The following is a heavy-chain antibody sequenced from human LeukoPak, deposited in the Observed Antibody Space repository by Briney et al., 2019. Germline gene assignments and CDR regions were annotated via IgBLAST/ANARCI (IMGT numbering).Heavy chain of an antibody. CDR1: GGSFSSYA. CDR3: ATTPTVTTAA. CDR2: MNPNSGNT. V-gene: IGHV1-8*02. D-gene: IGHD4-17*01. J-gene: IGHJ4*02. Sequence: ASVKVSCKASGGSFSSYAISWVRQAPGQGLEWMGWMNPNSGNTGYAQKFQGRVTMTRNTSISTAYMELSSLRSEDTAVYYCATTPTVTTAAWGQGTLVTVSS.